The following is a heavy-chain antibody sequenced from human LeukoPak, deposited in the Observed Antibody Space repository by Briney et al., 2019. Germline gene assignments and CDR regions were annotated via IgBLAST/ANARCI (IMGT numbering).Heavy chain of an antibody. CDR2: ITSGGST. D-gene: IGHD2-15*01. CDR3: ARDLISGPATHDS. Sequence: GGSLRLSCAASRFTVTNNDMNWVRQAPGKGLEWVSVITSGGSTYFADSVKGRFTVSRDNSKNTLSLQMNSLRVEDTAVYYCARDLISGPATHDSWGQGAPVTVSS. V-gene: IGHV3-66*01. CDR1: RFTVTNND. J-gene: IGHJ4*02.